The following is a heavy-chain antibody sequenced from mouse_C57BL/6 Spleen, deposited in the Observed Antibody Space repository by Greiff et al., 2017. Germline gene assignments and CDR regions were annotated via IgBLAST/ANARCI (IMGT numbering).Heavy chain of an antibody. Sequence: EVMLVESGPELVKPGASVKISCKASGYSFTGYYMNWVKQSPEKSLEWIGEINPSTGGTTYNQKFKAKATLTVDKSSSTAYMQLKSLTSEDSAVYYCARSGYGNFDYWGQGTTLTVSS. CDR1: GYSFTGYY. D-gene: IGHD2-1*01. CDR2: INPSTGGT. V-gene: IGHV1-42*01. J-gene: IGHJ2*01. CDR3: ARSGYGNFDY.